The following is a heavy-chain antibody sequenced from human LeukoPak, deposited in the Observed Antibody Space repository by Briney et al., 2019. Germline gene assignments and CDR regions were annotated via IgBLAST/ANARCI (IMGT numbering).Heavy chain of an antibody. Sequence: GGSLRLSCSASGFTLRSYAMGWVRQAPGKGLEWVSAISDTGDKTYYADSVKGRFTISRDNSRNTLYLQMSRLRAEDTALFYCAKMTDSTPYSSGTFDSWGQGTLVTVSS. CDR1: GFTLRSYA. D-gene: IGHD3-10*01. CDR3: AKMTDSTPYSSGTFDS. V-gene: IGHV3-23*01. J-gene: IGHJ4*02. CDR2: ISDTGDKT.